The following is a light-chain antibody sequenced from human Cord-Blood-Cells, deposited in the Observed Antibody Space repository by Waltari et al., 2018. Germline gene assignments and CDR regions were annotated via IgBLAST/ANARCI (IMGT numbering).Light chain of an antibody. CDR3: SSYAGSNNVV. J-gene: IGLJ2*01. V-gene: IGLV2-8*01. CDR2: EVS. CDR1: SSDVGGYNY. Sequence: QSALTQPPSASGSPGQSVTISCTGTSSDVGGYNYVSWYQQHPGKAPKLNIYEVSKRPAGVHDRFSGSKSGNTASLTVSGLQAEDEADYYCSSYAGSNNVVFGGGTKLTVL.